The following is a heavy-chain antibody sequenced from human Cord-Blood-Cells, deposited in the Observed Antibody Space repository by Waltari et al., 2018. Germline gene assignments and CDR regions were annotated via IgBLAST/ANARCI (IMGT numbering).Heavy chain of an antibody. Sequence: QVQLVESGGGVVQPGRSLRLSCAASGFTFSSYAMHWVRQAPGKGREWVAVISYDGSNKYYADSVKGRFTISRDNSKNTLYLQMNSLRAEDTAVYYCASPSYYFDYWGQGTLVTVSS. V-gene: IGHV3-30-3*01. CDR3: ASPSYYFDY. J-gene: IGHJ4*02. CDR2: ISYDGSNK. D-gene: IGHD6-6*01. CDR1: GFTFSSYA.